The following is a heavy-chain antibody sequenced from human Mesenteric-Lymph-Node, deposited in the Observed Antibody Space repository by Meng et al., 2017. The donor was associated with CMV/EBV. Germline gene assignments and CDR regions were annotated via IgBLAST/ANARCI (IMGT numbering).Heavy chain of an antibody. V-gene: IGHV4-31*03. J-gene: IGHJ4*02. CDR2: IYYSGST. CDR3: ARGGGCCDFDY. D-gene: IGHD2-15*01. Sequence: PVSGGSISSGDYCWGWIRQHPGKGLEWIGYIYYSGSTFYSPSLKSRVTISVDTSKNQFSLKLGSVTAADTAVYYCARGGGCCDFDYWGQGTLVTVSS. CDR1: GGSISSGDYC.